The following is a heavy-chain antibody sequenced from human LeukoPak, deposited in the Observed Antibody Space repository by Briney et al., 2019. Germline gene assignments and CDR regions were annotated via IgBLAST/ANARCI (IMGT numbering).Heavy chain of an antibody. V-gene: IGHV3-48*02. Sequence: GESLKISCAASGFTFSSYSMNWVRQAPGKGLEWISYISGSTTKFYVDSVKGRFTISRDNAKNSLYLQMNSLRDEDTAVYYCVRDVGYAFDIWGQGTMVTVSS. CDR2: ISGSTTK. J-gene: IGHJ3*02. CDR3: VRDVGYAFDI. CDR1: GFTFSSYS. D-gene: IGHD1-26*01.